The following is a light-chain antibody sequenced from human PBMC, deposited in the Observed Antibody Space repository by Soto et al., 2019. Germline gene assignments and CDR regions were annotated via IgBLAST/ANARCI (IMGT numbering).Light chain of an antibody. V-gene: IGLV2-8*01. CDR2: EVS. Sequence: QAVVTQPPSASGSPGQSVTISCTGTSSDVGGYNYVSWYQQHPGKAPKLMIYEVSKRPSGVPDRFSGSKSGNTASLTVSGLQAEDEADYYCSSYVGSNNFVFGTGTKLTVL. CDR3: SSYVGSNNFV. J-gene: IGLJ1*01. CDR1: SSDVGGYNY.